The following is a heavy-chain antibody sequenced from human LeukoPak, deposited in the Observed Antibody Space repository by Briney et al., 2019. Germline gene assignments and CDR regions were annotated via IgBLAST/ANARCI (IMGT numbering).Heavy chain of an antibody. CDR3: AARSSGNPYF. J-gene: IGHJ4*02. D-gene: IGHD1-26*01. CDR2: IKQDGSEK. CDR1: GLTLSNYW. Sequence: VGSLRLSCTASGLTLSNYWMIWVRQAPGKGLQWVAKIKQDGSEKYYVDSVKGRFTISRDNAENSLYLQMNSLRVEDTAVYYCAARSSGNPYFWGQGTLVTVSS. V-gene: IGHV3-7*03.